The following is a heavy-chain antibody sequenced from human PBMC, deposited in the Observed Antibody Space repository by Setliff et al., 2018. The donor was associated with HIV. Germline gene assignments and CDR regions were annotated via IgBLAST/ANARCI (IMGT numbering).Heavy chain of an antibody. D-gene: IGHD6-13*01. CDR1: GGTFNRHA. CDR2: TIPILDIR. V-gene: IGHV1-69*10. J-gene: IGHJ4*02. CDR3: ARADSRNWYHVDY. Sequence: SVKVSCKASGGTFNRHAISWLRQAPGQGLEWMGGTIPILDIRSYAQKFQGRVTITTDESTSTAYMELSSLRSEDTAVYYCARADSRNWYHVDYWGQGTLVTVSS.